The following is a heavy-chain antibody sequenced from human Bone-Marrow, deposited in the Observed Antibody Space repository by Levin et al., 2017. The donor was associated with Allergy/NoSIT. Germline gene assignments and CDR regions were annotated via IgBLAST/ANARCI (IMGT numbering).Heavy chain of an antibody. J-gene: IGHJ4*02. V-gene: IGHV3-33*01. CDR1: GFTFSSYG. CDR2: IWYDGSNK. D-gene: IGHD3-10*01. Sequence: GGSLRLSCAASGFTFSSYGMHWVRQAPGKGLEWVAVIWYDGSNKYYADSVKGRFTISRDNSKNTLYLQMNSLRAEDTAVYYCARDAPGYYGSGSYYGGSDYWGQGTLVTVSS. CDR3: ARDAPGYYGSGSYYGGSDY.